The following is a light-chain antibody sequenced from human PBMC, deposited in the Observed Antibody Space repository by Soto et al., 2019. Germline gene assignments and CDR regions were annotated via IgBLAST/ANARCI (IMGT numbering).Light chain of an antibody. Sequence: EIVSTQSPVTLSFSPGEGATLSCKASQSISIDLAWYQQKPGQVPRLLIYDASSRATGIPGRFTGSGSGTDFTLTISSLEPEDFAVYYCQQRGNWPRTWAFGQGTKVEV. CDR3: QQRGNWPRTWA. CDR2: DAS. CDR1: QSISID. V-gene: IGKV3-11*01. J-gene: IGKJ1*01.